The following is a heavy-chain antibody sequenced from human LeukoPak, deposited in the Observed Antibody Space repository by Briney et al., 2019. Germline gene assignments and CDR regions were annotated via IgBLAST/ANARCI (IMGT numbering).Heavy chain of an antibody. V-gene: IGHV3-7*01. J-gene: IGHJ6*02. CDR2: IKQDGSEK. CDR3: ARVLGELNYYYYGMDV. CDR1: GFTFSSYW. Sequence: PGGSLRLSCAASGFTFSSYWMSWVRQAPGKGLEWVANIKQDGSEKYYVDSVKGRLTISRDNAKNSLYLQMNSLRAEDTAVYYCARVLGELNYYYYGMDVWGQGTTVTVSS. D-gene: IGHD3-10*01.